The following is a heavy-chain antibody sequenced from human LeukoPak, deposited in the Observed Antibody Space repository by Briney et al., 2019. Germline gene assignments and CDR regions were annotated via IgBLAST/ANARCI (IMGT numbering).Heavy chain of an antibody. CDR2: IYDSGST. V-gene: IGHV4-39*01. J-gene: IGHJ5*02. D-gene: IGHD6-6*01. Sequence: ASETLSLTCTVSGGSIRSIYYYWGWIRPPTGKGLEWIGSIYDSGSTYYNPSLKSRVTISVDTSKNQFSLKLNSVTAADTAVYYCARASSPSEFDPWGQGTLVTVSS. CDR1: GGSIRSIYYY. CDR3: ARASSPSEFDP.